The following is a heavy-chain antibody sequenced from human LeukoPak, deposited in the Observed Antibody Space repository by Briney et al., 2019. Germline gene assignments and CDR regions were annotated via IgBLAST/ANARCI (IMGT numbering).Heavy chain of an antibody. J-gene: IGHJ4*02. Sequence: GRSLRLSCAASGFTFSSYAMHWVRQAPGKGLEWVAVISYDGSNKYYADSVKGRFTISRDNSNNTLFLQLNDLRTEDTATYFCAKEQYPGYFDYWGQGTLVTVSS. CDR1: GFTFSSYA. CDR3: AKEQYPGYFDY. D-gene: IGHD2/OR15-2a*01. V-gene: IGHV3-30-3*01. CDR2: ISYDGSNK.